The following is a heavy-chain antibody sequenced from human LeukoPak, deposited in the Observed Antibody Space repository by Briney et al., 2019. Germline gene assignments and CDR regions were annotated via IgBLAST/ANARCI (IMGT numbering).Heavy chain of an antibody. J-gene: IGHJ4*02. CDR2: ISGSGGST. D-gene: IGHD3-3*01. V-gene: IGHV3-23*01. CDR1: GFTFSSYA. Sequence: GGSLRLSCAASGFTFSSYAMSWVRQAPGKGLEWVSAISGSGGSTYYADSVKGRFTIYRDNSKNTLYLRMNSLRAEDTAVYYCAKGTDFWSPFDYWGQGTLVTVSS. CDR3: AKGTDFWSPFDY.